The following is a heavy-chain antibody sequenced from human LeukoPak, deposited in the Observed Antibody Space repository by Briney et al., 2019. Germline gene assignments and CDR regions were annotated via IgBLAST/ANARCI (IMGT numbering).Heavy chain of an antibody. CDR1: GFTFSSYG. J-gene: IGHJ4*02. V-gene: IGHV3-30*18. CDR2: ISYDGSNK. D-gene: IGHD2-15*01. Sequence: PGGSLRLSCAASGFTFSSYGMHWVRQAPGKGLEWVAVISYDGSNKYYADSVKGRFTISRDNSKNTLYLQMNSLRAEDTAVYYCAKDGGDIVVVVATDYFDYWGQGTLVTVSS. CDR3: AKDGGDIVVVVATDYFDY.